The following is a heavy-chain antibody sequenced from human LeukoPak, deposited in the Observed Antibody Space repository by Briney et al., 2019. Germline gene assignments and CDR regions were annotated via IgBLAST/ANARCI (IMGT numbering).Heavy chain of an antibody. D-gene: IGHD3-16*01. CDR1: GFIVSNKY. V-gene: IGHV3-53*01. Sequence: GGSLRLACAASGFIVSNKYMSWVRQAPGKGLEWVSVIYSGTNTYYADSVQGRFPISRDTSRNTLYLQMNRLRAEDTAVYYCTRLGPYYFDSWGQGTLVIVSS. J-gene: IGHJ4*02. CDR2: IYSGTNT. CDR3: TRLGPYYFDS.